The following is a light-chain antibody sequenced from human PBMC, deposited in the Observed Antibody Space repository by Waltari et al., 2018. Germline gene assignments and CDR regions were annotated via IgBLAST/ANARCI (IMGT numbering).Light chain of an antibody. J-gene: IGKJ4*01. V-gene: IGKV4-1*01. CDR2: WAS. CDR3: QQSYHTPLT. Sequence: DIVLTQSPDSLTVSLGERATINCKSSQTILNRAHNKHYLGWYQQKPGQPPKLLIYWASTRQSGVPDRFSGSGSVANFSLSINSLQAEDVAVYFCQQSYHTPLTFGGGTKVEIK. CDR1: QTILNRAHNKHY.